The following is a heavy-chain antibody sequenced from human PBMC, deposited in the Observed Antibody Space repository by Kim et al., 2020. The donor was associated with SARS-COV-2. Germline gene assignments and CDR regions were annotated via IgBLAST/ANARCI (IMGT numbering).Heavy chain of an antibody. J-gene: IGHJ4*02. D-gene: IGHD3-10*01. CDR2: IYSGGST. CDR3: ARDLTLGSYGSGSFG. CDR1: GFTVSSNY. V-gene: IGHV3-66*02. Sequence: GGSLRLSCAASGFTVSSNYMSWVRQAPGKGLEWVSVIYSGGSTYYADSVKGRFTISRDNSKNTLYLQMNSLRAEDTAVYYCARDLTLGSYGSGSFGWGQGTLVTVSS.